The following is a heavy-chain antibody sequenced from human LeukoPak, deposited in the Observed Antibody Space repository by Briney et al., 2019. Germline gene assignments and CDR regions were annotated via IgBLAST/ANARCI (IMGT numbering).Heavy chain of an antibody. CDR1: GFTVSSNY. D-gene: IGHD6-6*01. Sequence: PGGSLRLSCAASGFTVSSNYMNWVRQAPGKGLEWVSVIYSGGTTYYADSVKGRFTISRDNSKNTLFLQMNSLRAEDTAVYYCARSAYTTSSELDMWGQGTLVTVSS. CDR2: IYSGGTT. V-gene: IGHV3-53*01. J-gene: IGHJ3*02. CDR3: ARSAYTTSSELDM.